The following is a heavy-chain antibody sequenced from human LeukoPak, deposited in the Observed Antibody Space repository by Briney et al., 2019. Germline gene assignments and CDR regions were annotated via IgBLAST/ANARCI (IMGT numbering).Heavy chain of an antibody. Sequence: SVKVSCKASGGTFSSYAISWVRQAPGQGLEWMGRIIPILGIANYAQKFQGRVTITADKSTSTAYMELSSLRSEDTAVYYCARYRSQNYYYYGMDVWGQGTTVTVSS. CDR1: GGTFSSYA. CDR3: ARYRSQNYYYYGMDV. D-gene: IGHD2-2*01. CDR2: IIPILGIA. J-gene: IGHJ6*02. V-gene: IGHV1-69*04.